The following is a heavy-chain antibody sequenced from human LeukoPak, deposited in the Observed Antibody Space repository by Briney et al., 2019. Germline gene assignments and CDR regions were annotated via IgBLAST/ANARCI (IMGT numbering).Heavy chain of an antibody. Sequence: GASVKVSCKASGYPFTSYDFNRVRRATGQGLEWRGWMNPNSGNTGYAQKFQGRVTMTRDTSTSTVYMELSSLRSEDTAVYYCARGLMAGTSYAFDIWGQGTMVTVSS. CDR1: GYPFTSYD. CDR2: MNPNSGNT. D-gene: IGHD6-19*01. J-gene: IGHJ3*02. V-gene: IGHV1-8*01. CDR3: ARGLMAGTSYAFDI.